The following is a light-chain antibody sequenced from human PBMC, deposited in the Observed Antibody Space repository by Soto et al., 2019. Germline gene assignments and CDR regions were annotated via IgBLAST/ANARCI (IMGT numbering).Light chain of an antibody. CDR1: QSVGSY. J-gene: IGKJ4*01. V-gene: IGKV3-11*01. CDR3: QQRSNWPLT. CDR2: DAS. Sequence: EIVLTQSPATLSLSPGERATLSCRTSQSVGSYLAWYQQKPGQAPGLLIYDASNRASGIPARVSGSGSGTDFTLTISSLEPEDFALYYCQQRSNWPLTFGGGTKVDIK.